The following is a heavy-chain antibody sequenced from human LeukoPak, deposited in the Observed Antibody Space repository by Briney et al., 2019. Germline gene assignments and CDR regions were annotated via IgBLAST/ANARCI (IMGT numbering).Heavy chain of an antibody. CDR2: IIPIFGTA. V-gene: IGHV1-69*13. CDR1: GGTFSSYA. D-gene: IGHD6-6*01. CDR3: AREFVMGLSSPTNYFDY. Sequence: GASVKVSCKASGGTFSSYAISWVRQAPGQGLEWMGGIIPIFGTANYAQKFQGRVTITADESTSTAYMELSSLRSEDTAVYYCAREFVMGLSSPTNYFDYWGQGTLVTVSS. J-gene: IGHJ4*02.